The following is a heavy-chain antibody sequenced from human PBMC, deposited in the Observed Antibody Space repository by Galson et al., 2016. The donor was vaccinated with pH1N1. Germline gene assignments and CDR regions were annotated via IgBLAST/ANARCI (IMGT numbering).Heavy chain of an antibody. CDR3: ARVRLILPGDPTGYFDL. J-gene: IGHJ4*02. Sequence: SLRLSCAASGFTFSSFWMHWVRQVPGKGLVWVSRISTEGSSVSYAGSVKGRFTISRDNARSTLYLEMNSLTAEDTALYYCARVRLILPGDPTGYFDLWGQGALVTVSS. D-gene: IGHD7-27*01. V-gene: IGHV3-74*01. CDR1: GFTFSSFW. CDR2: ISTEGSSV.